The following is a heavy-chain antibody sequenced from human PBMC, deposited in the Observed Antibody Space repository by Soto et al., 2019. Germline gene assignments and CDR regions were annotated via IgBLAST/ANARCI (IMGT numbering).Heavy chain of an antibody. D-gene: IGHD6-19*01. V-gene: IGHV3-48*01. CDR3: ARARPDTWLVFDY. J-gene: IGHJ4*02. CDR1: GFTFSSYS. CDR2: ISSSSSTI. Sequence: PGGSLRLSCAASGFTFSSYSTNWVRQAPGKGLEWVSYISSSSSTIYYADSVKGRFTISRDNGKKSLYLQMNSLRADDTAVYYCARARPDTWLVFDYWGQGALVTVPQ.